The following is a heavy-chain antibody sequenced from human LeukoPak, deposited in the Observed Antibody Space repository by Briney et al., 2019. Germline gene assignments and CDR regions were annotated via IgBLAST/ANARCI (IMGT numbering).Heavy chain of an antibody. CDR1: GGSISSTYYY. CDR3: ARQVTFGYAYAYYLDY. Sequence: SETLSLTCTVSGGSISSTYYYWGWIRQPPGKGLEWIGNFHYSGSNSYNPSLKSRVTISVDTSKNQFSLRLSSVTAADTAAYYCARQVTFGYAYAYYLDYWGQGTLVTVSS. V-gene: IGHV4-39*01. CDR2: FHYSGSN. J-gene: IGHJ4*02. D-gene: IGHD3-16*01.